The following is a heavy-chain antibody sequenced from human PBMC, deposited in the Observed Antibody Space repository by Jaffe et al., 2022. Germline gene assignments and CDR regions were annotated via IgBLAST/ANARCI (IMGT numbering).Heavy chain of an antibody. CDR1: GGSISSSSYY. CDR3: ARMNPRLGYCSSTSCYADWFDP. Sequence: QLQLQESGPGLVKPSETLSLTCTVSGGSISSSSYYWGWIRQPPGKGLEWIGSIYYSGSTYYNPSLKSRVTISVDTSKNQFSLKLSSVTAADTAVYYCARMNPRLGYCSSTSCYADWFDPWGQGTLVTVSS. D-gene: IGHD2-2*01. CDR2: IYYSGST. V-gene: IGHV4-39*01. J-gene: IGHJ5*02.